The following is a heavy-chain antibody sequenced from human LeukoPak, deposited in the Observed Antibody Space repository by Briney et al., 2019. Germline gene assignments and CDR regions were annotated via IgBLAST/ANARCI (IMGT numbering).Heavy chain of an antibody. V-gene: IGHV3-20*01. J-gene: IGHJ3*02. CDR3: AREGYYGSGSYSEGAFDI. CDR2: INWSGGST. CDR1: GFTFDDYG. D-gene: IGHD3-10*01. Sequence: PGGSLRLSCAASGFTFDDYGMSWVRQAPGKGLEWVSGINWSGGSTGYADSVKGRFTISRDNAKNSLYLQMNSLRAEDTALYHCAREGYYGSGSYSEGAFDIWGQGTMVTVSS.